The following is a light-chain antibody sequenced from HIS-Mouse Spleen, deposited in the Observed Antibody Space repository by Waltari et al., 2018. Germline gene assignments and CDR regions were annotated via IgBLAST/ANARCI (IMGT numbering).Light chain of an antibody. CDR3: CSYAGSYRV. J-gene: IGLJ1*01. CDR2: DVS. CDR1: SSAVGGYNY. V-gene: IGLV2-11*01. Sequence: QSALTQPRSVSGSPGQSVTISGTGTSSAVGGYNYVSWYQQHPGKAPKLMIYDVSKRPSGVPDRFSGSKSGNTASLTISGLQAEDEADYYCCSYAGSYRVFGTGTKVTVL.